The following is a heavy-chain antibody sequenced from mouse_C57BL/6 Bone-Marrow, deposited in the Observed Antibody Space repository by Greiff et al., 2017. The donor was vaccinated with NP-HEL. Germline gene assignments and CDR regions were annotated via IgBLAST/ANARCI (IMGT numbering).Heavy chain of an antibody. CDR3: ARSLITTVVATKAMDY. D-gene: IGHD1-1*01. J-gene: IGHJ4*01. Sequence: EVQRVESGAELVKPGASVKLSCTASGFNIKDYYMHWVKQRTEQGLEWIGRIDPEDGETKYAPKFQGKATITADTSSNTAYLQLSSLTSEDTAVYYCARSLITTVVATKAMDYWGQGTSVTVSS. CDR2: IDPEDGET. CDR1: GFNIKDYY. V-gene: IGHV14-2*01.